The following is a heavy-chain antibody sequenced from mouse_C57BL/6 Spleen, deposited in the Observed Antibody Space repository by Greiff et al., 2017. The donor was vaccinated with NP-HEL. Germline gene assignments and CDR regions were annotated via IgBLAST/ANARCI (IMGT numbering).Heavy chain of an antibody. CDR2: IHPNSGST. J-gene: IGHJ2*01. D-gene: IGHD1-1*01. CDR3: AVAYYGSSSYYFDY. CDR1: GYTFTSYW. Sequence: QVQLQQSGAELVKPGASVKLSCKASGYTFTSYWMHWVKQRPGQGLEWIGMIHPNSGSTNYNEKFKSKATLTVDKSSSTAYMQLSSLTSEDSAVYYCAVAYYGSSSYYFDYWGQGTTLTVSS. V-gene: IGHV1-64*01.